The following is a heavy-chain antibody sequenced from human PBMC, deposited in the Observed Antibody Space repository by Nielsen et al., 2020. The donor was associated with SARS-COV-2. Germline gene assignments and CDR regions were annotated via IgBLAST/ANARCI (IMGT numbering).Heavy chain of an antibody. Sequence: ASVKVSCKASGYTFTSYYMHWVRQAPGQGLEWMGIINPSGGSTSYAQKFQGRVTMTRDTSTSTVYMELSSLRSEDTAVYYCARDGGVVPAANAFDPWGQGTLVTVSS. V-gene: IGHV1-46*01. CDR2: INPSGGST. D-gene: IGHD2-2*01. J-gene: IGHJ5*02. CDR1: GYTFTSYY. CDR3: ARDGGVVPAANAFDP.